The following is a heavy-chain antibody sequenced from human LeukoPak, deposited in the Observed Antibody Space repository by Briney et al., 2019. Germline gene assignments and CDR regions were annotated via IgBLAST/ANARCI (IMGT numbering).Heavy chain of an antibody. D-gene: IGHD2-2*01. J-gene: IGHJ5*02. CDR2: INTNTGNP. Sequence: ASVKVSCKASGYTFTSYAMNWVRQAPGQGLEWMGWINTNTGNPTYAQGFTGRFVFSSDTSVSTAYLQISSLKAEDTAVYYCARDSLPTEYCSSTSCYLNWFDPWGQGTLVTVSS. V-gene: IGHV7-4-1*02. CDR3: ARDSLPTEYCSSTSCYLNWFDP. CDR1: GYTFTSYA.